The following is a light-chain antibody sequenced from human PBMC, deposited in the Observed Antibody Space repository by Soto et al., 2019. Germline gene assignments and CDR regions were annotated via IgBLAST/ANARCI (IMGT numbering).Light chain of an antibody. CDR3: QQRRNWPFT. V-gene: IGKV3-11*01. CDR2: YAS. Sequence: EIVLTQSPATLSLSPGERATLSCRASQSVSGDLAWYQQKPGQAPRLLMYYASNRATGIPARFSGSGSGTDFTLTISSLEPEDFAVYYCQQRRNWPFTFGGGTKVEIK. CDR1: QSVSGD. J-gene: IGKJ4*01.